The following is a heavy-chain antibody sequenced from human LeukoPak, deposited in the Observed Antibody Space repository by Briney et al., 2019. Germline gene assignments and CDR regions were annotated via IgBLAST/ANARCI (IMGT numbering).Heavy chain of an antibody. V-gene: IGHV1-46*01. CDR1: GYTFTSYY. CDR2: INPSGGST. Sequence: GASVKVSCKASGYTFTSYYMHWVRQAPGQGLEWMGIINPSGGSTSYAQKSQGRVTMTTDTSTSTVYMELRSLRSDDTAVYYCARDYSGYDGFDYWGQGTLVTVSS. J-gene: IGHJ4*02. D-gene: IGHD5-12*01. CDR3: ARDYSGYDGFDY.